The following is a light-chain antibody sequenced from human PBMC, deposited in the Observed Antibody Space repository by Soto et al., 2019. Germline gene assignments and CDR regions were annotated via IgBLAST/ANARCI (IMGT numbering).Light chain of an antibody. CDR3: GSCDRSLSGSRV. CDR2: DNT. Sequence: QSVLTHPPSVSGAPGQRVTIFCTGGSSNIGAGYDVHWYQQLPGTAPKLLIYDNTNRPSGVPDRFSGSKSGTSASLAITGLQAEDEADYYCGSCDRSLSGSRVFGPCTKVTVL. J-gene: IGLJ1*01. V-gene: IGLV1-40*01. CDR1: SSNIGAGYD.